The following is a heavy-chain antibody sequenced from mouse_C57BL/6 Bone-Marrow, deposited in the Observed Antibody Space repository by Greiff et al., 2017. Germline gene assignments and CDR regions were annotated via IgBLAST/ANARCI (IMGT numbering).Heavy chain of an antibody. Sequence: QVQLQQSGAELVRPGTSVKMSCKASGYTFTNYWIGWAKQRPGHGLEWIGDIYPGGGYTNYNEKFKGKATLTADKSSSTAYMQFSSLTTEDSALYYCARCDWRGVFAYWGQGTLVTVSA. J-gene: IGHJ3*01. D-gene: IGHD2-4*01. CDR3: ARCDWRGVFAY. V-gene: IGHV1-63*01. CDR2: IYPGGGYT. CDR1: GYTFTNYW.